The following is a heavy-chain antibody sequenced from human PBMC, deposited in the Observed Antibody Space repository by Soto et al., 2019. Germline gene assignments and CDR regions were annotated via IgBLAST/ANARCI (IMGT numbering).Heavy chain of an antibody. Sequence: GAAVKVSCKASGGTFSSYAISWVRQAPGQGXEWMGGIIPIFGTANYAQKFQGRVTITADESTSTAYMELSSLRSEDTAVYYCARDMVRGVITPYYYYGMDVWGQGATVTVFS. V-gene: IGHV1-69*13. J-gene: IGHJ6*02. D-gene: IGHD3-10*01. CDR3: ARDMVRGVITPYYYYGMDV. CDR1: GGTFSSYA. CDR2: IIPIFGTA.